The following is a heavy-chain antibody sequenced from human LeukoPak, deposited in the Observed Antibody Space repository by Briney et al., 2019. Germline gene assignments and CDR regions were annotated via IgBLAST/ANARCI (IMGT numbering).Heavy chain of an antibody. CDR3: ARHYYYDSSGLDDAFDI. Sequence: SETLSLTCTVSGGSISSSNYYWGWIRQPPGKGLEWIGSIYYSGSTYYNPSLKSRVTISVDTSKNQFSLKLSSVTAADTAVYYCARHYYYDSSGLDDAFDIWGQGTMVTVSS. J-gene: IGHJ3*02. CDR1: GGSISSSNYY. D-gene: IGHD3-22*01. V-gene: IGHV4-39*01. CDR2: IYYSGST.